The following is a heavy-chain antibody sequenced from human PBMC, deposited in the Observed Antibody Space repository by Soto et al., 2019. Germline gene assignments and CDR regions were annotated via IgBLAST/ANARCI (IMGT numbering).Heavy chain of an antibody. V-gene: IGHV1-69*06. D-gene: IGHD6-13*01. CDR3: ARAVDSSSWYRG. CDR2: IIPIFGTA. J-gene: IGHJ4*02. Sequence: SVKVSCKASGGTFSSYAISWVRQAPGQGLEWMGGIIPIFGTANYTQKFQGRVTITADKSTSTAYMELSSLRSEDTAVYYCARAVDSSSWYRGWGQGTLVTGSS. CDR1: GGTFSSYA.